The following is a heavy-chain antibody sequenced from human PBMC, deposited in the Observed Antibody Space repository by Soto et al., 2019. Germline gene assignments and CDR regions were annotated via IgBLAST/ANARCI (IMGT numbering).Heavy chain of an antibody. V-gene: IGHV3-30*18. CDR1: GFTFKNFG. CDR3: AKVLPVDASDR. D-gene: IGHD4-17*01. J-gene: IGHJ3*01. Sequence: QVELVESGGGVVQPGRSLRLSCAASGFTFKNFGMSWVRQAPGKGLEWVAFISYDGKNKYYWDSVKGRFTISRDNSKNTLYLQRNSMRVEDTALYYCAKVLPVDASDRWGHGAMVIVSS. CDR2: ISYDGKNK.